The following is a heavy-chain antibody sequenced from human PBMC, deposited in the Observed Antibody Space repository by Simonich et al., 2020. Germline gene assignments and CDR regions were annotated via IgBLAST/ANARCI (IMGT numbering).Heavy chain of an antibody. D-gene: IGHD3-9*01. J-gene: IGHJ5*02. CDR2: INHSGST. CDR1: GGSFSGYY. Sequence: QVQLQQWGAGLLKPSETLSLTCAVYGGSFSGYYWSWIRQPPGKGLEWIGEINHSGSTNYNPSLKSRVTISVDTSKIQFSLKLSSVTAADTAVYYCARCGLVNYDMLTGYHNWFDPWGQGTLVTVSS. CDR3: ARCGLVNYDMLTGYHNWFDP. V-gene: IGHV4-34*01.